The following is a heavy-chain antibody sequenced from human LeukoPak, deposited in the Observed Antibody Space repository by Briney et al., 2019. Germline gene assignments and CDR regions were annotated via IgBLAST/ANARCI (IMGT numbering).Heavy chain of an antibody. CDR3: ARGASVGAPHY. D-gene: IGHD1-26*01. CDR2: INPSGGST. V-gene: IGHV1-46*01. Sequence: GESLKISCKGSGYSFTSYWIGWVRQAPGQGLEWMGIINPSGGSTSYAQKFQGRVTMTRDTSTSTVYMELSSLRSEDTAVYYCARGASVGAPHYWGQGTLVTVSS. CDR1: GYSFTSYW. J-gene: IGHJ4*02.